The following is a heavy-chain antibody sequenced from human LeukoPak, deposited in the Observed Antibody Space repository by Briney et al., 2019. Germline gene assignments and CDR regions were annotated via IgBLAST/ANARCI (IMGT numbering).Heavy chain of an antibody. V-gene: IGHV3-15*01. CDR1: GFTFGDYA. CDR3: TTSLTSGYYIDY. CDR2: IKSKTDGGST. Sequence: GGSLRLSCTASGFTFGDYAVSWVRQAPGKGLEWVGRIKSKTDGGSTDYAAPVKGRFTISRDDSKNTLFLQMNSLKTEDTAVYYCTTSLTSGYYIDYWGQGTLVTVSS. J-gene: IGHJ4*02. D-gene: IGHD3-22*01.